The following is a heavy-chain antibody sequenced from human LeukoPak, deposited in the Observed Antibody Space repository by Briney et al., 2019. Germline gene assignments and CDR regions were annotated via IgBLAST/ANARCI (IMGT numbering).Heavy chain of an antibody. Sequence: GGSLRLSCAASGFTFDDYAMHWVRQAPGKGLEWVSLISWDGGSTYYADSVKGRFTISRDNSKNSLYLQMNSLRAEDTALYYCAKDYGTRGYSYGYFDYWGQGTLVTVSS. CDR1: GFTFDDYA. CDR2: ISWDGGST. CDR3: AKDYGTRGYSYGYFDY. D-gene: IGHD5-18*01. J-gene: IGHJ4*02. V-gene: IGHV3-43D*03.